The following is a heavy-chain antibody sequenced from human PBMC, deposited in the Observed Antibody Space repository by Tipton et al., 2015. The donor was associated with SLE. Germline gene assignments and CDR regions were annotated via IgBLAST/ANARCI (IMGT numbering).Heavy chain of an antibody. CDR1: GGSFSGYY. V-gene: IGHV4-34*01. Sequence: TLSLTCAVYGGSFSGYYWSWIRQPPGKGLEWIGEINHSGSTNYNPSLKSRVTISVDTAENQYSLKLSSVTAADTAVYYCARGRKYYYGMDVWGQGTMVTVSS. J-gene: IGHJ6*02. CDR2: INHSGST. CDR3: ARGRKYYYGMDV.